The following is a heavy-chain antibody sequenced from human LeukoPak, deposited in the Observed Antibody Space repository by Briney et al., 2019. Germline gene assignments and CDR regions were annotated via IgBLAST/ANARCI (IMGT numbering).Heavy chain of an antibody. D-gene: IGHD6-13*01. CDR2: IYYSGST. V-gene: IGHV4-30-4*01. CDR1: GGSISSGDYC. Sequence: SETLSLTCTVSGGSISSGDYCWSWIRQPPGKGLEWIGYIYYSGSTYYNPSLKSRVTISVYTSKNQFSLKLSSVTAADTAVYYCHAAAGTGLDYWGQGTLVTVSS. CDR3: HAAAGTGLDY. J-gene: IGHJ4*02.